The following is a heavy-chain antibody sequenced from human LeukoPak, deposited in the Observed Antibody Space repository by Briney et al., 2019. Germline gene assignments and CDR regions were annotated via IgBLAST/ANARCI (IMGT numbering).Heavy chain of an antibody. CDR3: ARDRDYAFDY. CDR2: ISGSGGSI. Sequence: GGSLRLSCATSGFIFSSYAMSWVRQAPGRGLEWVSSISGSGGSIYYADSVKGRFTISRANAKNSLYLQMDSLRDEDTAVYYCARDRDYAFDYWGQGTLATVSS. CDR1: GFIFSSYA. V-gene: IGHV3-23*01. J-gene: IGHJ4*02. D-gene: IGHD4-17*01.